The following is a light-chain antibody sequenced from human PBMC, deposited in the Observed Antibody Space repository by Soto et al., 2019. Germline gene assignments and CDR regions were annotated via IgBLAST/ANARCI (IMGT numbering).Light chain of an antibody. V-gene: IGKV1-17*01. CDR2: AAS. CDR1: QGIRID. Sequence: DIQMTQSPSSLSASVGDRVTITCRASQGIRIDLGWYQQRPGKAPKRLIYAASSLQSGVPSRFSGSGSGTEFTLTISSLQPEDFATYYCLKHNSYPLTFGGGTKVEIK. J-gene: IGKJ4*01. CDR3: LKHNSYPLT.